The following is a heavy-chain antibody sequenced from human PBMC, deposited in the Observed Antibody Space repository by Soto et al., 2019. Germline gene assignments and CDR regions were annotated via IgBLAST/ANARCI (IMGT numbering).Heavy chain of an antibody. D-gene: IGHD3-9*01. V-gene: IGHV1-69*08. Sequence: QVQLVQSGAEVKKPGSSVKVSCKASGGTFSSYTISWVRQAPGQGLEWIGRIIPILGIANYAQKFQGRVTITADKSTSTAYMELSSLRSEDTAVYYCARDVILTGHYYYGMDVWGQGTTVTVSS. J-gene: IGHJ6*02. CDR3: ARDVILTGHYYYGMDV. CDR1: GGTFSSYT. CDR2: IIPILGIA.